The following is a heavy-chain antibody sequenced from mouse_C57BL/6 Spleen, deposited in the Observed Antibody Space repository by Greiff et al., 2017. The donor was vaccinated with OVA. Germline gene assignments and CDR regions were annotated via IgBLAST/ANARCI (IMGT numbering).Heavy chain of an antibody. V-gene: IGHV1-54*01. CDR1: GYAFTNYL. CDR3: ARGDYDVAYYAMDY. J-gene: IGHJ4*01. Sequence: VQLQQSGAELVRPGTSVKVSCKASGYAFTNYLIEWVKQRPGQGLEWIGVINPGSGGTNYNEKLKGKATLTADKSSSTAYMQLSSLTSEDSAVYFCARGDYDVAYYAMDYWGQGTSVTVSS. D-gene: IGHD2-4*01. CDR2: INPGSGGT.